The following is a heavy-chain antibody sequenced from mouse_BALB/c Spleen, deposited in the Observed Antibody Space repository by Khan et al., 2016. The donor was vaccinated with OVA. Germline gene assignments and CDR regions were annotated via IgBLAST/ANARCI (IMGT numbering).Heavy chain of an antibody. V-gene: IGHV2-6-7*01. CDR1: GFSLTDYG. Sequence: QVQLKQSGPGLVAPSQSLSITCTVSGFSLTDYGVNWVRQPPGKGLEWLGMIWGDGSTDYNSALTSRLSISRDTSKSQVFLQMNSLQTDDTARYYCASNYYGSSFDFDYWGRGTSLTVSS. CDR3: ASNYYGSSFDFDY. CDR2: IWGDGST. D-gene: IGHD1-1*01. J-gene: IGHJ2*02.